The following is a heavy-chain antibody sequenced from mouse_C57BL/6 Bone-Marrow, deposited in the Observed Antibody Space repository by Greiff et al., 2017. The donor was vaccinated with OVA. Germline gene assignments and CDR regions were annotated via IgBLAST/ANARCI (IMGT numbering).Heavy chain of an antibody. J-gene: IGHJ3*01. CDR1: GYTFTSYW. Sequence: VQLQQPGAELVRPGTSVKLSCKASGYTFTSYWMHWVKQRPGQGLEWIGVIDPSDSYTNYNQKFKGKATLTVDTSSSTAYMQLSSLTSEDSAVYYCARDWDVPWFAYWGQGTLVTVSA. CDR3: ARDWDVPWFAY. D-gene: IGHD4-1*01. V-gene: IGHV1-59*01. CDR2: IDPSDSYT.